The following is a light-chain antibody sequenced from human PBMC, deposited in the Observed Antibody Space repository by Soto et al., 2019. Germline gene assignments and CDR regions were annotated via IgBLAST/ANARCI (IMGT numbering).Light chain of an antibody. CDR2: DAS. CDR3: QQLRSYPST. CDR1: QDIRNY. Sequence: IQLTKSPSSLSASVGERVTVTCRASQDIRNYLAWYQQKPGKAPKLLICDASTLYSGVPSRFSGSGSGTDFTLTIRGLQPEDFAAYYCQQLRSYPSTFGGGTKVDVK. J-gene: IGKJ4*01. V-gene: IGKV1-9*01.